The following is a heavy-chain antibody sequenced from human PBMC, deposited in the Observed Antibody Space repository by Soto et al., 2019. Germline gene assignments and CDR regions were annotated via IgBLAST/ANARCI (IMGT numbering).Heavy chain of an antibody. V-gene: IGHV3-23*01. D-gene: IGHD2-15*01. Sequence: QTGGSLRLSCAASGFTFSSYAMSWVRQAPGKGLEWVSAISGSGGSTYYADSVKGRFTISRDNSKNTLYLQMNSLRAEDTAVYYCATYPEVVAADYYYYGMDVWGQGTTVTVSS. CDR2: ISGSGGST. CDR3: ATYPEVVAADYYYYGMDV. J-gene: IGHJ6*02. CDR1: GFTFSSYA.